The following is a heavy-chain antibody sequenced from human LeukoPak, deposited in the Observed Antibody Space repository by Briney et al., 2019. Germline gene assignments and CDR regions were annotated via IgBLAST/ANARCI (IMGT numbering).Heavy chain of an antibody. V-gene: IGHV4-34*01. J-gene: IGHJ4*02. CDR2: INHSGST. Sequence: PSETLSLTCAVYGGSFSGYYWSWIRQPPGKGLEWIGEINHSGSTNYNPSLKSRVTISVDTSKNQFSLKLSSVTAADTAVYYCARQNYYDSSGYPPSIYFDYWGQGTLVTVSS. CDR1: GGSFSGYY. D-gene: IGHD3-22*01. CDR3: ARQNYYDSSGYPPSIYFDY.